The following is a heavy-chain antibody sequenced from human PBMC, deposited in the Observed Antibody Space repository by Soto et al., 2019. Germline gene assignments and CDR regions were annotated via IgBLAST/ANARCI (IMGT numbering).Heavy chain of an antibody. D-gene: IGHD3-9*01. CDR3: ARGAYYDILTASPLLF. J-gene: IGHJ4*02. Sequence: ASVKVSCKASGYTFTSYAMHWVRQAPGQRLEWMGWINAGNGNTKYSQKFQGRVTITRDTSASTAYMELSSLRSEDTAVYYCARGAYYDILTASPLLFRGQGTLVTVSS. CDR1: GYTFTSYA. CDR2: INAGNGNT. V-gene: IGHV1-3*01.